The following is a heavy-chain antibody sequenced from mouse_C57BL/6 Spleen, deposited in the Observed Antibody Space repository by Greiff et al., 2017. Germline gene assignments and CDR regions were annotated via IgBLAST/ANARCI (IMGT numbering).Heavy chain of an antibody. V-gene: IGHV1-82*01. D-gene: IGHD2-5*01. CDR3: ARGGSNLDY. J-gene: IGHJ2*01. CDR1: GYAFSSSW. CDR2: IYPGDGDT. Sequence: VKLMESGPELVKPGASVKISCKASGYAFSSSWMNWVKQRPGKGLEWIGRIYPGDGDTNYNGKFKGKATLTADKSSSTAYMQLSSLTSEDSAVYFCARGGSNLDYWGQGTTLTVSS.